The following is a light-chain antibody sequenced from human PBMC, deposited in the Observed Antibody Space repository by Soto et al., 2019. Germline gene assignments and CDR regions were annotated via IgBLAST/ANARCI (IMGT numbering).Light chain of an antibody. J-gene: IGKJ4*01. Sequence: EIVLTQSPGTLSLSPGERATLSCRASQSVTSNSLTWYQQKPGQAPRLLIYGASTRATGIPDRFSGSGSGTDFTLTVSRLEPEDFVVYYCQQYGSSPLTFGGGTKVEIK. CDR2: GAS. V-gene: IGKV3-20*01. CDR3: QQYGSSPLT. CDR1: QSVTSNS.